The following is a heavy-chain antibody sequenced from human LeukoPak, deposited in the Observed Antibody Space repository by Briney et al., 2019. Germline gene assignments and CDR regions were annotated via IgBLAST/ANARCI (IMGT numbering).Heavy chain of an antibody. CDR3: ARGDSGYDSSQYYYYYYYMDV. CDR2: IIPIFGTA. D-gene: IGHD5-12*01. CDR1: GGTFSSYA. J-gene: IGHJ6*03. V-gene: IGHV1-69*05. Sequence: SVKVSCKASGGTFSSYAISWVRQAPGQGLEWMGGIIPIFGTANYAQKFQGRVTITTDESTSTAYMELSSLRSEDTAVYYCARGDSGYDSSQYYYYYYYMDVWGKGTTVTVSS.